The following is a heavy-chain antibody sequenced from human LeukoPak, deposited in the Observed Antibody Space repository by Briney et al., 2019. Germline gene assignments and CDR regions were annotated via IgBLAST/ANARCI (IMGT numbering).Heavy chain of an antibody. V-gene: IGHV1-69*05. Sequence: SVKVSCKASGGTFSSYAISWVRQAPGQGLEGMGGIIPIFGTANYAQKFQGRVTITTDESTSTAYMELSSLRSEDTAVYYCARESSGGNWFDPWGQGTLVTVSS. CDR3: ARESSGGNWFDP. J-gene: IGHJ5*02. CDR1: GGTFSSYA. CDR2: IIPIFGTA. D-gene: IGHD2-15*01.